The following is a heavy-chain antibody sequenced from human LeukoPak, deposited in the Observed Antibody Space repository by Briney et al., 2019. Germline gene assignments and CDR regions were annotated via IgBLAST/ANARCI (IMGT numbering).Heavy chain of an antibody. Sequence: GGSLRLSCAASGFTVSSNYMSWVRQAPGKGLEWVSVIYSGGSTYYADSVKGRFTISRDNSKNTLYLQMNSLRAEDTAVYYCAKNHRSSIAAAEFDYWGQGTLVTVSS. J-gene: IGHJ4*02. D-gene: IGHD6-13*01. CDR2: IYSGGST. CDR3: AKNHRSSIAAAEFDY. CDR1: GFTVSSNY. V-gene: IGHV3-53*01.